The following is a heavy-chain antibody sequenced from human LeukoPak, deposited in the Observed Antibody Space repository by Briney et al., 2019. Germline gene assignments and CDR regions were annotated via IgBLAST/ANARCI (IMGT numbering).Heavy chain of an antibody. CDR1: GYSISSGYY. CDR2: IYHSGST. V-gene: IGHV4-38-2*02. Sequence: SETLSLTCTVSGYSISSGYYWGWIRQPPGKGLEWIGSIYHSGSTYYNPSLKSRVTISVDTSKNQFSLKLSSMTAADTAVYYCARDNGGYSGSYCDPRDNWFDPWGQGTLVTVSS. D-gene: IGHD1-26*01. CDR3: ARDNGGYSGSYCDPRDNWFDP. J-gene: IGHJ5*02.